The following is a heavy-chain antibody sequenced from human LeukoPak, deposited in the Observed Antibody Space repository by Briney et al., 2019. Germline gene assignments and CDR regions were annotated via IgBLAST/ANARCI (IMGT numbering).Heavy chain of an antibody. CDR1: GFTFSTYG. J-gene: IGHJ4*02. D-gene: IGHD6-6*01. V-gene: IGHV3-30*03. CDR2: TSSDGSNK. Sequence: GRSLRLSCAASGFTFSTYGIHWVRQAPGKGLEWVAVTSSDGSNKCYADSVKGRFTISRDNSKNTLSLQMNSLRAEDTAVYYCARDGRGIAARPYFDYWGQGTLVTVSS. CDR3: ARDGRGIAARPYFDY.